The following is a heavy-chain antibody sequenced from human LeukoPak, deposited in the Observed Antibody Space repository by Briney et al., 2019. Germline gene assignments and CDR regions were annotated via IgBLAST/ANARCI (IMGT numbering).Heavy chain of an antibody. J-gene: IGHJ4*02. D-gene: IGHD1-26*01. CDR3: ATTTIRLGY. CDR1: GGSISSGGYS. Sequence: SETLSLTCAVSGGSISSGGYSWSWIRQPPGKGLEWIGYIYYSGSTNYNPSLKSRVTISVDTSKNEFSLKLSSVTAADTAVYYCATTTIRLGYWGQGTLVTVSS. V-gene: IGHV4-30-4*07. CDR2: IYYSGST.